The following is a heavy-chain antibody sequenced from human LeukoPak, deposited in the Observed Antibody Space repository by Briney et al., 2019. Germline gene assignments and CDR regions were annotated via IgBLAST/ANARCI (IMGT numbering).Heavy chain of an antibody. J-gene: IGHJ3*02. CDR1: GAHVDSHY. CDR2: IHSSGRT. V-gene: IGHV4-4*09. Sequence: SETLSLTCSVSGAHVDSHYWSWIRQPPGKGLEWIGDIHSSGRTNYSPSLGSRVDTSVDSSPNHFSLMLTSLPPADSAVYSCARLYSGSFHAFDIWGQGTIVTVSS. D-gene: IGHD1-26*01. CDR3: ARLYSGSFHAFDI.